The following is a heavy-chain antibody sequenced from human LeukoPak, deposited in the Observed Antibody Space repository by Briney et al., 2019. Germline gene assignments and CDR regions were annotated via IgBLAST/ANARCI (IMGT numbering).Heavy chain of an antibody. D-gene: IGHD1-26*01. V-gene: IGHV4-4*07. CDR1: GGSVSSYY. CDR2: LHTSGGT. CDR3: ARGAYSGSYDYFDY. J-gene: IGHJ4*02. Sequence: SETLSLTCTVSGGSVSSYYWSWIRQPAGKGLEWIGRLHTSGGTNYNPSLKSRVTMSVDTSKNQFSLRLSSVTAADTAVYYCARGAYSGSYDYFDYWGQGTLVTVSS.